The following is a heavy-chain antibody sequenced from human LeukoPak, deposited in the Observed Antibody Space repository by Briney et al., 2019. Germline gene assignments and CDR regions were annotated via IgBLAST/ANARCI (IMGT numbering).Heavy chain of an antibody. CDR3: ARGVSEYSYGSRFDY. CDR1: GFTFSDYY. D-gene: IGHD5-18*01. Sequence: PGGSLRLSCAASGFTFSDYYMSWIRQAPGKGLEWVSYISSSGNTIYYADSVKGRFTISRDNAKNSLYVQMNSLRAEDTAVYYCARGVSEYSYGSRFDYWGQGTLVTVSS. CDR2: ISSSGNTI. V-gene: IGHV3-11*01. J-gene: IGHJ4*02.